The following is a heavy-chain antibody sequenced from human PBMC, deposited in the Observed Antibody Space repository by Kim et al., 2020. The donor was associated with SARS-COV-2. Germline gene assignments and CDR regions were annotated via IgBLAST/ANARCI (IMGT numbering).Heavy chain of an antibody. Sequence: GGSLRLSCAASGFTFDDYTMHWVRQAPGQGLEWLSLITWDGDTAYYADSVKGRFTISRDNSENSLFLEMSSLTTEDSALYYCARDMGCSSTSCYAPHYYYYGMDVWGQGTTVTVSS. V-gene: IGHV3-43*01. D-gene: IGHD2-2*01. CDR3: ARDMGCSSTSCYAPHYYYYGMDV. CDR2: ITWDGDTA. CDR1: GFTFDDYT. J-gene: IGHJ6*02.